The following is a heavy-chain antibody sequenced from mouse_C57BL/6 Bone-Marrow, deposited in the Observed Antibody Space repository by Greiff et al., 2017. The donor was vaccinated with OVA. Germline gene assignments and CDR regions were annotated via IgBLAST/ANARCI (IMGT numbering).Heavy chain of an antibody. D-gene: IGHD1-1*01. CDR2: IYPRSGNT. CDR3: ARLGYYYGSSHPFAY. J-gene: IGHJ3*01. V-gene: IGHV1-81*01. Sequence: QVQLQQSGAELARPGASVKLSCKASGYTFTSYGISWVKQRTGQGLEWIGEIYPRSGNTYYNEKFKGKATLTADKSSSTAYMELRSLTSEDSAVYFCARLGYYYGSSHPFAYWGQGTLVTVSA. CDR1: GYTFTSYG.